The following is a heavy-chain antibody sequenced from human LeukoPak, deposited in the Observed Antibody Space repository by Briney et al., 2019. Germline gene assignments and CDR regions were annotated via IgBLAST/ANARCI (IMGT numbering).Heavy chain of an antibody. J-gene: IGHJ6*03. CDR2: ILSGGAT. V-gene: IGHV3-53*01. CDR1: DFSVNTNY. CDR3: ARGNFYYYMDV. Sequence: GGSLRLSCAASDFSVNTNYMNWVRQAPGKGLEWVSVILSGGATYYADSVKGRFTISRDNSKNTLYLQMNSLRAEDTAVYSCARGNFYYYMDVWGKGTTVTVSS.